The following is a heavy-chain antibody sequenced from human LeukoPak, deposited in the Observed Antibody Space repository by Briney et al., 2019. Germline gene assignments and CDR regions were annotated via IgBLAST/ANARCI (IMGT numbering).Heavy chain of an antibody. V-gene: IGHV3-73*01. CDR1: GFRFSGYG. CDR3: TRGGTTDQFFDS. CDR2: MRSKTNDYTT. D-gene: IGHD1-14*01. J-gene: IGHJ4*02. Sequence: GGSLRLSCAASGFRFSGYGINWVRQASGQGLEWVGRMRSKTNDYTTTYAASVRGRFTVSRDDSKNTAYLQMNSLKIEDTAVYYCTRGGTTDQFFDSWGQGTLVTVSS.